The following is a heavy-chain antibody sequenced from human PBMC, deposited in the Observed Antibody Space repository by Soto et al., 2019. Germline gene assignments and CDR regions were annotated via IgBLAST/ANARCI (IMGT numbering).Heavy chain of an antibody. CDR2: ISGSGGST. CDR1: GFTFSSFA. J-gene: IGHJ5*02. CDR3: AKHYGDYSNNWFDP. V-gene: IGHV3-23*01. Sequence: PGGSLRLSCAASGFTFSSFAMSWVRQAPGKGLEWVSAISGSGGSTYYADSVKGRFTISRDNSKNTLYLQMNSLRAEDTAVYYCAKHYGDYSNNWFDPWGQGTLVTAPQ. D-gene: IGHD4-17*01.